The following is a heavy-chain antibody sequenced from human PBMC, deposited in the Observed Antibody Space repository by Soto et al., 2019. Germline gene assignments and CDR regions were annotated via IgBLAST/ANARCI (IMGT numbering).Heavy chain of an antibody. D-gene: IGHD3-3*01. J-gene: IGHJ4*02. Sequence: HPGGSLRLSCAASGFTFSSYAMSWVRQAPGKGLEWVSAISGSGGSTYYADSVKGRFTISRDNSKNTLYLQMNSLRAEDTAVYYCAKGGYSITIFGVVIMRYWGQGTLVTVSS. CDR3: AKGGYSITIFGVVIMRY. V-gene: IGHV3-23*01. CDR2: ISGSGGST. CDR1: GFTFSSYA.